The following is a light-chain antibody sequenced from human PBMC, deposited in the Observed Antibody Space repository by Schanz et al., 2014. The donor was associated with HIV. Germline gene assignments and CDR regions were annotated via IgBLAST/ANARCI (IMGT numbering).Light chain of an antibody. Sequence: QSVLTQPPSASGSPGQSVTISCTGTSSDVGGYNYVSWYQQHPDKAPKLLIYDVTNRPSGVSNRFSGSKSGNTASLTISGLQAEDEADYYCSSYTNSSPWVFGGGTKLTVL. J-gene: IGLJ3*02. CDR1: SSDVGGYNY. V-gene: IGLV2-14*03. CDR3: SSYTNSSPWV. CDR2: DVT.